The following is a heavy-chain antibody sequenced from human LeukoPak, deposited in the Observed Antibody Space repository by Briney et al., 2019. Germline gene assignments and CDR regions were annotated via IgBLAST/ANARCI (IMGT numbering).Heavy chain of an antibody. J-gene: IGHJ6*03. Sequence: SETLSLTCTVSRGSISSSSYYWGWIRQPPGKGLDWIGSIYYSGSTYYNPSLKSRVTISVDTSKNQFSLKLSSVTAADTAVYYCARSLRFWSGYSYYYYMDVWGKRTTVTVSS. CDR1: RGSISSSSYY. V-gene: IGHV4-39*01. CDR2: IYYSGST. CDR3: ARSLRFWSGYSYYYYMDV. D-gene: IGHD3-3*01.